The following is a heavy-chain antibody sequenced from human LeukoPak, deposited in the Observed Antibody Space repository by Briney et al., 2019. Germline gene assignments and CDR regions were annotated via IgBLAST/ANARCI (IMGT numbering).Heavy chain of an antibody. CDR2: IQNDASTE. V-gene: IGHV3-33*05. J-gene: IGHJ4*01. D-gene: IGHD2-21*01. CDR3: ARELSQIVWGGLDY. Sequence: GRSLRLSCAASGFIFSHYGMHWVRQAPGKGLEWVAVIQNDASTENFADSVKGRFTISRDNSKNTVFLQMNSLRVEDTAVYYCARELSQIVWGGLDYGGQGTLVSVSS. CDR1: GFIFSHYG.